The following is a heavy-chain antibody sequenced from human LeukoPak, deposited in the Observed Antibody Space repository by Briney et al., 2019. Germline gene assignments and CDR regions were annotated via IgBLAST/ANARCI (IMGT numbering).Heavy chain of an antibody. CDR2: IYTSGST. J-gene: IGHJ6*02. CDR1: GGSISSYY. D-gene: IGHD3-22*01. Sequence: SETLSLTCTVSGGSISSYYWSWIRQPAGKGLEWIGRIYTSGSTNYNPSLKSRVTMSVDTSKNQFSLKLSYVTAADTAVYYCARDRYYDSSGYYFSTLDVWAKGPRSPSP. V-gene: IGHV4-4*07. CDR3: ARDRYYDSSGYYFSTLDV.